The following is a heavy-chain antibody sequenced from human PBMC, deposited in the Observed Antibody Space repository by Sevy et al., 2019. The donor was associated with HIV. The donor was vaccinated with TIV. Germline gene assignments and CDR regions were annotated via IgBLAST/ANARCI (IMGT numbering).Heavy chain of an antibody. J-gene: IGHJ5*02. CDR3: ARESSEGWFDP. D-gene: IGHD2-15*01. CDR1: VGSISSYY. CDR2: IYYSGST. Sequence: SETLSLTCTVSVGSISSYYWSWIRQPPGKGLEWIGYIYYSGSTNYNPSLKSRVTISVDTSKNQFSLKLSSVTAADTAVYYCARESSEGWFDPWGQGTLVTVSS. V-gene: IGHV4-59*13.